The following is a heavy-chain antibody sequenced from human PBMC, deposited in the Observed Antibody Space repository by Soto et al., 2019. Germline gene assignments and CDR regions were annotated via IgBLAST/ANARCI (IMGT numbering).Heavy chain of an antibody. CDR2: IYYSGIP. J-gene: IGHJ6*03. CDR3: ARALHRYYYYMDV. Sequence: QVQLQESGPGLVKPSQTLSLTCTVSGGSISSGGYYWSWIRQHPGKGLEWIGYIYYSGIPYYNPSLKSRVTISVDPSKNHFSLKLSSVTAADTAVYYCARALHRYYYYMDVWGKGTTVTVSS. V-gene: IGHV4-31*03. CDR1: GGSISSGGYY.